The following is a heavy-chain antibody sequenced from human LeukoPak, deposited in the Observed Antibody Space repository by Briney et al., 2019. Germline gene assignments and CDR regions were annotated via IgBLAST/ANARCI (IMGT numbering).Heavy chain of an antibody. Sequence: GASVKVSCKASGYTFTGYYMHWVRQAPGQGLEWMGWINPNSGGTNYAQKFQGRVTMTRDTSISTAYMELSRLRSDDTAVYYCARVAPTNKEASGYYCYGYWGQGTLVTVSS. CDR2: INPNSGGT. V-gene: IGHV1-2*02. J-gene: IGHJ4*02. CDR3: ARVAPTNKEASGYYCYGY. CDR1: GYTFTGYY. D-gene: IGHD3-3*01.